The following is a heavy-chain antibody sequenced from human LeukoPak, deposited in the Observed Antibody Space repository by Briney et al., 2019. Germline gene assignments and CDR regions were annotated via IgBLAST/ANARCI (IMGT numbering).Heavy chain of an antibody. J-gene: IGHJ4*02. CDR1: GGSISSSSYY. D-gene: IGHD6-19*01. Sequence: SETLSLTCTVSGGSISSSSYYWGWIRQPPGKGLEWIGSIYYSGSTYYNPSLKSRVTISVDTSKNQFSLKLSSVTAADTAVYYCARHDSSGWQRALGYWGQGTLVTVSS. CDR2: IYYSGST. V-gene: IGHV4-39*01. CDR3: ARHDSSGWQRALGY.